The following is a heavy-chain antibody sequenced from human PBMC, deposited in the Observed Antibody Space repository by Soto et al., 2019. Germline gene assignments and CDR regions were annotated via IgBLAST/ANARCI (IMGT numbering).Heavy chain of an antibody. J-gene: IGHJ4*02. CDR2: MNPNSGNT. V-gene: IGHV1-8*01. CDR1: GYTFTSHD. Sequence: ASVKLSCKASGYTFTSHDINWVRQATGQGLEWMGWMNPNSGNTGYAQKFQGRVTMTRNTSISTAYMELSSLRSEDTAVYYCARWDYGDYARFDYWGQGTLVTVSS. D-gene: IGHD4-17*01. CDR3: ARWDYGDYARFDY.